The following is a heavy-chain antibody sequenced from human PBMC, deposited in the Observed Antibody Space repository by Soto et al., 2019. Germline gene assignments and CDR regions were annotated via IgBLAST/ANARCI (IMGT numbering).Heavy chain of an antibody. Sequence: SETLSLTCSVSGVSITNDYWTWIRQPPGQGLEWIGYIFYHGNTNYHPSLRSRATISVDTARNQVSLRLSSVTTADTAVYYCARGNQRKHHYYAMDVWGQGNTVTVSS. J-gene: IGHJ6*02. CDR1: GVSITNDY. CDR3: ARGNQRKHHYYAMDV. CDR2: IFYHGNT. V-gene: IGHV4-59*01.